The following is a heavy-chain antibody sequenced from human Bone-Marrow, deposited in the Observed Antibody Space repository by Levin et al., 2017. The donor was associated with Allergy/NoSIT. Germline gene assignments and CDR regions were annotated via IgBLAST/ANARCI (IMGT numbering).Heavy chain of an antibody. CDR3: AKDEYGSYLKSEILRYFDY. V-gene: IGHV3-23*01. J-gene: IGHJ4*02. D-gene: IGHD1-26*01. CDR2: ISGSGGST. Sequence: SCAASGFTFSSYAMSWVRQAPGKGLEWVSAISGSGGSTYYADSVKGRFTISRDNSKNTLYLQMNSLRAEDTAVYYCAKDEYGSYLKSEILRYFDYWGQGTLVTVSS. CDR1: GFTFSSYA.